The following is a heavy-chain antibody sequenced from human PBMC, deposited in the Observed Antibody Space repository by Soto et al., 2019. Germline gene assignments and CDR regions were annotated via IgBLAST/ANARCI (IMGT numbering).Heavy chain of an antibody. Sequence: EVQLVESGGGVVRPGGSLRLSCPASGFTFDDYGMSWVRQAPGKGLEWVSGINWNGGSIGYADSVKARFTISRDNAMNSLYMQMNGLRAEDTALYHCARQRYSSSWRDDNWFDPWGQGTLVTVSS. CDR2: INWNGGSI. CDR3: ARQRYSSSWRDDNWFDP. CDR1: GFTFDDYG. J-gene: IGHJ5*02. D-gene: IGHD6-13*01. V-gene: IGHV3-20*01.